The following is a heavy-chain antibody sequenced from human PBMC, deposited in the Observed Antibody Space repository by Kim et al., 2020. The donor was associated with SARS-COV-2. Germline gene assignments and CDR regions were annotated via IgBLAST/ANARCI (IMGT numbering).Heavy chain of an antibody. J-gene: IGHJ4*02. CDR2: IKSKTDGGTT. V-gene: IGHV3-15*01. CDR1: GFTFSNAW. Sequence: GGSLRLSCAASGFTFSNAWMSWVRQAPGKGLEWVGRIKSKTDGGTTDYAAPVKGRFTISRDDSKNTLYLQMNSLKTEDTAVYYCTTEGERYGCSSTSCASPFDYWGQGTLVTVSS. D-gene: IGHD2-2*01. CDR3: TTEGERYGCSSTSCASPFDY.